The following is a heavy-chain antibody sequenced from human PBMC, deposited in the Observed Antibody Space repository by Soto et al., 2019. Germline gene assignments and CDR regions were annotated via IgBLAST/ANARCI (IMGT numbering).Heavy chain of an antibody. V-gene: IGHV1-69*13. CDR1: GGTFSSYA. J-gene: IGHJ6*02. Sequence: GASVKVSCKASGGTFSSYAISWVRQAPGQGLEWMGGIIPIFGTANYAQKFQGRVTITADESTSTAYMELSSLRSEDTAVYYCARDPRPRKRPYYYYGMDVWGQGTTVTV. CDR3: ARDPRPRKRPYYYYGMDV. CDR2: IIPIFGTA.